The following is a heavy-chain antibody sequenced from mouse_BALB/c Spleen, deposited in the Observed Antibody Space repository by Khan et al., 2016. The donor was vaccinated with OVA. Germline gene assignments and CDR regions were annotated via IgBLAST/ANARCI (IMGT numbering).Heavy chain of an antibody. CDR2: IRLKSDNYAT. CDR3: TQLGRSY. J-gene: IGHJ3*01. Sequence: EVKLEVSGGGLVQPGGSMKLSCVASGFTFSSDWMSWVRQSPEKGLEWVAEIRLKSDNYATHYAESVKGKFTISRDDSKSHLYLQMTSLRAEDTGIYYCTQLGRSYWGQGTLVTVSA. D-gene: IGHD4-1*02. CDR1: GFTFSSDW. V-gene: IGHV6-6*02.